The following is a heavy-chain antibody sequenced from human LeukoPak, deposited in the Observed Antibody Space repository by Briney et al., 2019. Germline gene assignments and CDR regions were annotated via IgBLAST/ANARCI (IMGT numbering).Heavy chain of an antibody. Sequence: ASVKVSCKASGYTFTGYYMHWVRQAPGQGPEWMGWINPNSGGTNYAQKFQGRVTMTRDTSISTAYMELSRLRSDDTAVYYCAREPSRDDYYDSSGYYYVHYYGMDVWGQGTTVTVSS. J-gene: IGHJ6*02. CDR3: AREPSRDDYYDSSGYYYVHYYGMDV. V-gene: IGHV1-2*02. CDR2: INPNSGGT. D-gene: IGHD3-22*01. CDR1: GYTFTGYY.